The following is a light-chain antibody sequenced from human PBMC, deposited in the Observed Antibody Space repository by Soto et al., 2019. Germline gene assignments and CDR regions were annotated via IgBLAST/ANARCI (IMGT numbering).Light chain of an antibody. CDR3: QSYDSSLSAYV. CDR2: GNS. J-gene: IGLJ1*01. Sequence: QSVVTQPPSVSGAPGQRVTISCTGSSSNIGAGYDIHWYQQLPGTAPKLLIYGNSNRPSGVPDRFSGSKSGTSASLAITGLQAEDEADYYCQSYDSSLSAYVFGTGTKSTVL. CDR1: SSNIGAGYD. V-gene: IGLV1-40*01.